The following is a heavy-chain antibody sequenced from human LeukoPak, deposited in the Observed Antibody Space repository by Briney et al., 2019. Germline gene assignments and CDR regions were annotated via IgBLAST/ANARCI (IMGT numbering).Heavy chain of an antibody. J-gene: IGHJ4*02. CDR1: GYTFTSYG. V-gene: IGHV1-18*01. D-gene: IGHD3-10*01. Sequence: ASVKVSCKASGYTFTSYGISWVRQAPGQGLEWMGWISAYNGNTNYAQKLQGRVTMTTDTSTSTAYMELRSLRSDDTAVYYCARESTYYYGSGTPGETDYWGQGTLVTVSS. CDR3: ARESTYYYGSGTPGETDY. CDR2: ISAYNGNT.